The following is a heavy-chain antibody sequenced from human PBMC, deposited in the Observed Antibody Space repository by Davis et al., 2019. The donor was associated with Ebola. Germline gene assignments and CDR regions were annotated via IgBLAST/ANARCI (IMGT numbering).Heavy chain of an antibody. D-gene: IGHD5-18*01. CDR2: TYYNSKWYI. CDR3: SRGWLRTGFDV. CDR1: GDSVSGNNGA. Sequence: HSQTLSLTCAISGDSVSGNNGAWNWIRQSPSRGLEWLGRTYYNSKWYIDYAVSVKSRITINADTSKNQFSLHLNSMTPEDMALYYCSRGWLRTGFDVWGEGTTVTVSS. J-gene: IGHJ6*04. V-gene: IGHV6-1*01.